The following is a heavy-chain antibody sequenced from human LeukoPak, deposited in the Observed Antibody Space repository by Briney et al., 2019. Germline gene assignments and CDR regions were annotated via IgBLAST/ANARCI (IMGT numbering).Heavy chain of an antibody. D-gene: IGHD4-23*01. J-gene: IGHJ2*01. CDR1: GFTFNSYP. V-gene: IGHV3-23*01. Sequence: GGSLRLSCAASGFTFNSYPMSWVRQAPGKGLEWLSAISPSGGSIYFSDSVRGRFTISRDNSKNTVYVQINSLRAEDTAVYYCAKLRWEITHYWYFDLWGRGTLVTVSS. CDR2: ISPSGGSI. CDR3: AKLRWEITHYWYFDL.